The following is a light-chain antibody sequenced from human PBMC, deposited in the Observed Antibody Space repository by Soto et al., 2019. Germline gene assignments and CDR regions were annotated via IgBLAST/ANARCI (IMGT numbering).Light chain of an antibody. CDR2: KAP. V-gene: IGKV1-5*03. CDR1: QTISSW. J-gene: IGKJ4*01. CDR3: LQDYNYPLT. Sequence: DIQMTQSPSTLSASVGDRVTITCRASQTISSWLAWYQQKPGKAPKLLIYKAPTLKSGVPSRFRGSGSGTDLTLTISSMKPEDFATYYCLQDYNYPLTFGGGTKVDIK.